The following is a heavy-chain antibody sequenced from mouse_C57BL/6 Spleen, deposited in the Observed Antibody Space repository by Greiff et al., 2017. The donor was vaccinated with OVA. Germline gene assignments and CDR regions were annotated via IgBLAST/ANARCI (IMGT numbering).Heavy chain of an antibody. D-gene: IGHD2-4*01. CDR2: INPSTGGT. CDR1: GYSFTGYY. Sequence: VQLKESGPELVKPGASVKISCKASGYSFTGYYMNWVKQSPEKSLEWIGEINPSTGGTTYNQKFKAKATLTVDKSSSTAYRQPKSLTSEDSAVYYCARWGDYDVRDYWGQGTTLTVSS. CDR3: ARWGDYDVRDY. J-gene: IGHJ2*01. V-gene: IGHV1-42*01.